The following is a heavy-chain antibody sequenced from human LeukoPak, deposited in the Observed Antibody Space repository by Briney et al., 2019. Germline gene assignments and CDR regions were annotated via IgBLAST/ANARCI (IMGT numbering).Heavy chain of an antibody. D-gene: IGHD1-26*01. V-gene: IGHV1-46*01. CDR1: GYTFTSYY. CDR2: ITPSDGST. Sequence: ASVKVSCKASGYTFTSYYIHWVRQAPGQGLQLMGIITPSDGSTTCAQKFQGRVTLTRDTSTSTVYMELSSLRSEDTAVYYCARSVGLGWFDPWGQGTLVTVSS. J-gene: IGHJ5*02. CDR3: ARSVGLGWFDP.